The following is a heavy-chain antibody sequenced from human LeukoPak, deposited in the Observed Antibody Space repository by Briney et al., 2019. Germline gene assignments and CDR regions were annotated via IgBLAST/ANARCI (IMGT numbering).Heavy chain of an antibody. CDR3: ARGGCSGGSCPGVFDY. Sequence: SETLSLTCTVSGGSISSSSYYWGWIRQPPGKGLEWIGSIYYSGSTYYNPSLKSRVTISVDTSKNQFSLKLSSVTAADTAVYYCARGGCSGGSCPGVFDYWGQGTLVTVSS. J-gene: IGHJ4*02. V-gene: IGHV4-39*07. CDR2: IYYSGST. CDR1: GGSISSSSYY. D-gene: IGHD2-15*01.